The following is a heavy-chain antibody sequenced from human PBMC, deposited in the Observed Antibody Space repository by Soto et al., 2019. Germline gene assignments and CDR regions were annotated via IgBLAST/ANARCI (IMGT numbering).Heavy chain of an antibody. CDR2: ISYSGST. V-gene: IGHV4-59*12. D-gene: IGHD2-15*01. J-gene: IGHJ4*02. Sequence: SETLSLTCSVSGVSINTFYWNWIRQPPGKGLEWIGFISYSGSTNYNPSLKSRVTISVDTSKNQFSLKLSSVTAADTAVYYCARGQVVAAQHWGQGTLVTVSS. CDR3: ARGQVVAAQH. CDR1: GVSINTFY.